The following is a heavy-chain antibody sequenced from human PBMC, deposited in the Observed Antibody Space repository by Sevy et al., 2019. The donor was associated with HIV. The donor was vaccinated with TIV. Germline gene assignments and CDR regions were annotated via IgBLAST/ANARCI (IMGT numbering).Heavy chain of an antibody. CDR2: LYHRGST. D-gene: IGHD6-6*01. V-gene: IGHV4-59*08. Sequence: SETLSLTCIVSGGSFTSDYWSWIRQPPGKGLEWIGYLYHRGSTTYNPSFKSRVTISVDTSKKQIYLKLNSVTAADTAVYYCARQYSSSFGIDYWGQGTRVTVSS. CDR3: ARQYSSSFGIDY. CDR1: GGSFTSDY. J-gene: IGHJ4*02.